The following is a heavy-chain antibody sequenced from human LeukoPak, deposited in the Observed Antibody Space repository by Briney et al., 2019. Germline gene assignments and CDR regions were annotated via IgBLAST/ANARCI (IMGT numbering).Heavy chain of an antibody. CDR2: INPNIGDA. D-gene: IGHD2-21*02. Sequence: ASVKVSCKASGYTFTVYFLHWVRQAPGQGLERMGWINPNIGDASYAQKFQGRVTMTRDRSINTAYMELSRLTSDDTAVYYCARMDLDGGDSIGFDSWGQGTLVTVSS. CDR3: ARMDLDGGDSIGFDS. CDR1: GYTFTVYF. J-gene: IGHJ5*01. V-gene: IGHV1-2*02.